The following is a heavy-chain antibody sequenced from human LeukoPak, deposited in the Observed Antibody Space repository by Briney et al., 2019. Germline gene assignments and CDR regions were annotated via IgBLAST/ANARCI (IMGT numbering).Heavy chain of an antibody. CDR2: ISSSGSTI. Sequence: PGGSLRLFCAASGFTFSSYEMNWVRQAPGKGLEWVSYISSSGSTIYYADSVKGRFTISRDNAKNSLYLQMNSLRAEDTALYYCAAYCSSTSCPNWFDPWGQGTLVTVSS. V-gene: IGHV3-48*03. CDR3: AAYCSSTSCPNWFDP. D-gene: IGHD2-2*01. CDR1: GFTFSSYE. J-gene: IGHJ5*02.